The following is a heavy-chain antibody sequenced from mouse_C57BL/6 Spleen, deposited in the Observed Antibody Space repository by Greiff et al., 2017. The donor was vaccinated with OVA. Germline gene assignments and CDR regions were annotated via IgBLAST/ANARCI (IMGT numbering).Heavy chain of an antibody. V-gene: IGHV1-62-2*01. CDR3: ARHEGVSDYDVLFDY. D-gene: IGHD2-4*01. Sequence: QVQLQQSGAELVKPGASVKLSCKASGYTFTDYTINWVKQRPGQGLAWIGWFFPGSGSTNYNEKFKDKATFTADKSSSTVYMELRSMTSEDSAVYFCARHEGVSDYDVLFDYWGQGTTLTVSS. CDR1: GYTFTDYT. J-gene: IGHJ2*01. CDR2: FFPGSGST.